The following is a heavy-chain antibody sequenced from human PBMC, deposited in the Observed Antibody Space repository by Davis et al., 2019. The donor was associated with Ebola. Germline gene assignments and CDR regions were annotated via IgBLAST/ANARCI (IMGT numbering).Heavy chain of an antibody. Sequence: SETLSLTCAVSAGSINSGGSSWTWTRQPPGKGPAWIGYIFHSGSAYYNPSLKSRVTISVDTSKNQFSLKLSSVTAADTAVYYCARPDVVVPAAMSYYGMDVWGKGTTVTVSS. J-gene: IGHJ6*04. CDR1: AGSINSGGSS. V-gene: IGHV4-30-2*03. D-gene: IGHD2-2*01. CDR3: ARPDVVVPAAMSYYGMDV. CDR2: IFHSGSA.